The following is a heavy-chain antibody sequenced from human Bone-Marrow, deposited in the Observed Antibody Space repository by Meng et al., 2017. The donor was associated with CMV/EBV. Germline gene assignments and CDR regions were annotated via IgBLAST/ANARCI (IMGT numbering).Heavy chain of an antibody. V-gene: IGHV1-8*01. CDR3: ARGGVGGRGFEY. CDR2: KNTNSGNT. CDR1: GYTFTSYD. Sequence: ASVKVFCKASGYTFTSYDINGVRQATGQGLEWMGWKNTNSGNTGYAQKLQGRGTMTRKTSISTAYMELSSLRSEDTAVYYCARGGVGGRGFEYWGQGTLVNVSS. D-gene: IGHD3-3*01. J-gene: IGHJ4*02.